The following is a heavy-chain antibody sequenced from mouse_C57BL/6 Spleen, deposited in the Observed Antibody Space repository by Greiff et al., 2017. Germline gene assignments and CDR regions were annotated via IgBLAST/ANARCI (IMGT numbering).Heavy chain of an antibody. V-gene: IGHV1-69*01. CDR3: ARVDSSGYVDY. D-gene: IGHD3-2*02. CDR1: GYTFTSYW. J-gene: IGHJ2*01. CDR2: IDPSDSYT. Sequence: VQLQQPGAELVMPGASVKLSCKASGYTFTSYWMHWVKQRPGQGLEWIGEIDPSDSYTNYNQKFKGKSTLTVDKSSSTAYMQLSSLTSEDSAVYYCARVDSSGYVDYWGQGTTLTVSS.